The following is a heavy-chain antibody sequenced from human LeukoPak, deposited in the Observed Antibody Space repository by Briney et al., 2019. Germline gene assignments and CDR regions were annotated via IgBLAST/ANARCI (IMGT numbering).Heavy chain of an antibody. CDR1: GGSISSSSYY. V-gene: IGHV4-39*01. CDR2: IYYSGST. CDR3: ARRAGGSSSWFTTYYFDY. J-gene: IGHJ4*02. Sequence: SETLSLTCTVSGGSISSSSYYWGWIRQPPGKGLEWIGSIYYSGSTYYNPSLKSRVTISVDTSKNQFSLKLSSVTAADTAVYYCARRAGGSSSWFTTYYFDYWGQGTLVIVSS. D-gene: IGHD6-13*01.